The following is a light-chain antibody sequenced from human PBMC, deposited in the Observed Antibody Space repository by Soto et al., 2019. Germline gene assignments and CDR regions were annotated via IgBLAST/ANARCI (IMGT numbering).Light chain of an antibody. CDR1: SSDVGGYNY. J-gene: IGLJ2*01. Sequence: QSALTQPASVSASPGQSITISCTGTSSDVGGYNYVSWYQQHPGKARKLMIYDVSNRPSGVSNRFSGSKSGNTASLTISGLQAEDEADYYCSSYTSSSTLVVFGGGTNLTVL. CDR2: DVS. V-gene: IGLV2-14*01. CDR3: SSYTSSSTLVV.